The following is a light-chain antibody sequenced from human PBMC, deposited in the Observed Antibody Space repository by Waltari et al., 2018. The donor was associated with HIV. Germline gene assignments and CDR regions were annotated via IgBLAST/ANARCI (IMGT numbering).Light chain of an antibody. CDR1: SSDVGGYDY. V-gene: IGLV2-14*01. J-gene: IGLJ1*01. CDR2: DVS. Sequence: QSALTQPASVSGSPGQSITISCTGTSSDVGGYDYVSWYQQHPGKAPKLMISDVSNRPSGVSKRFSGSKSGTTASLTISGLQAEDEADYYCSSYTKGTSLRVFGTGTTVTVL. CDR3: SSYTKGTSLRV.